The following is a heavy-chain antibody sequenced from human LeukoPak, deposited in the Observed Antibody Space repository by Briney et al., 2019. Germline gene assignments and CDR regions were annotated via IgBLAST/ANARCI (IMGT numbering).Heavy chain of an antibody. CDR3: ESSITKAGGS. CDR1: GFTFSNAW. J-gene: IGHJ5*02. D-gene: IGHD2-21*01. V-gene: IGHV3-73*01. CDR2: IRSKDQNSAT. Sequence: GGCLRLSCATSGFTFSNAWMNWVRQASGKGLEWVGRIRSKDQNSATAYAESVKGRFTISRDDSKNMAYLQMNSLRIEDTAVYYCESSITKAGGSWGQGTLVTVSS.